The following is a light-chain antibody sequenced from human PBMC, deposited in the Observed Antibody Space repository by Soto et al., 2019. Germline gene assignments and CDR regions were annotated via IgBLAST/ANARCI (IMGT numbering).Light chain of an antibody. Sequence: QSVLTQPASVSGSPGQSITISCTGTSRDIGAYNYVSWYLQHPGKAPTLMIYEVVNRPSGISNRFSGSKSGNTASLTISGLQAEDEADYYCCSYADGSIYVFGTGTKVTVL. CDR1: SRDIGAYNY. J-gene: IGLJ1*01. CDR3: CSYADGSIYV. CDR2: EVV. V-gene: IGLV2-14*01.